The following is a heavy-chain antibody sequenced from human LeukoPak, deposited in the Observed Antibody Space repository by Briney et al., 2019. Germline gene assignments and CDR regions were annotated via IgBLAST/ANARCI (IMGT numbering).Heavy chain of an antibody. CDR3: ARLTLLTSRVKPGYFDY. J-gene: IGHJ4*02. CDR1: GGSISRSSYY. Sequence: PSETLSLTCTVSGGSISRSSYYWGWIRQPPGKGLEWIGIIYYSGSTFYNPSLKSRVTTSVGTSKNQFSLRLSSVTAADTAVYYCARLTLLTSRVKPGYFDYWGQGTLVTVSS. D-gene: IGHD2-2*01. V-gene: IGHV4-39*01. CDR2: IYYSGST.